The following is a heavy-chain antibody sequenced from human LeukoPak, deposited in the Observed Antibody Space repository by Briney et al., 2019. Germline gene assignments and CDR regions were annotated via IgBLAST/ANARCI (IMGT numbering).Heavy chain of an antibody. J-gene: IGHJ4*02. D-gene: IGHD1-14*01. CDR1: GFTFSDHY. CDR3: AKRSPSGIVFFDY. V-gene: IGHV3-23*01. CDR2: VSPDGGTT. Sequence: GGSLRLSCAASGFTFSDHYMSWIRQAPGKGLEWVSAVSPDGGTTYYADSVKGRFTISRDNSKNTLYLQMNSLRAEDTAVYYCAKRSPSGIVFFDYWGQGTLVTVSS.